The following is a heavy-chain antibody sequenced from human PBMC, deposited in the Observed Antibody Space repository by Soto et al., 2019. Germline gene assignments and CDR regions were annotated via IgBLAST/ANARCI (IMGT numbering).Heavy chain of an antibody. CDR1: GGTLSSYA. CDR2: IIPIFGTA. D-gene: IGHD3-3*02. J-gene: IGHJ4*02. V-gene: IGHV1-69*12. CDR3: ARARDPFLQWLPFDY. Sequence: QVQLVQSGAEVKKPGSSVKVSCKASGGTLSSYAISWVRQAPGQGLEWMGGIIPIFGTANYAQKFRGRVTITADESTSTAYMELSSLRSEDTAVYYCARARDPFLQWLPFDYLGQGTVVTVSS.